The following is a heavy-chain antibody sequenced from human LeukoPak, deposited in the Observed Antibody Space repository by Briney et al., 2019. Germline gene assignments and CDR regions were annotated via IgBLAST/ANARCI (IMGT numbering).Heavy chain of an antibody. V-gene: IGHV4-59*01. J-gene: IGHJ4*02. Sequence: PSETLSLTCTVSSGSISSYYWSWIRQPPGKGLEWIGYIYYSGSTNYNPSLKSRVTISVDTSKNQFSLMLSSVTAADTAVYYCARGGYSNGFDYWGQGTLVTVS. CDR3: ARGGYSNGFDY. CDR1: SGSISSYY. D-gene: IGHD5-18*01. CDR2: IYYSGST.